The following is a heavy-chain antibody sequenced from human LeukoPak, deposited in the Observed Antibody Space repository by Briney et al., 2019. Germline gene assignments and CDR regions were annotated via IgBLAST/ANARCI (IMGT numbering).Heavy chain of an antibody. Sequence: GGSLRLSCAASGSTFSSYAMSWVRQAPGKGLEWVSAISGSGGSTYYADSVKGRFTISRDNSKNTLYLQMNSLRAEDTAVYYCAKKSDDSSGGPTGFDPWGQGTLVTVSS. J-gene: IGHJ5*02. CDR2: ISGSGGST. D-gene: IGHD3-22*01. CDR1: GSTFSSYA. CDR3: AKKSDDSSGGPTGFDP. V-gene: IGHV3-23*01.